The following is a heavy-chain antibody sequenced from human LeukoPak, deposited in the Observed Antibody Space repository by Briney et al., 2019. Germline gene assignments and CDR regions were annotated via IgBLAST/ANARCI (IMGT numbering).Heavy chain of an antibody. Sequence: ASVKVSCKASGYTFTDYYMHWVRQAPGQGLEWMGWINTHSGGTSYAQKFQGRVTMTRDTSISTGFMELKSLGSDDTAVYYCARSRIPAPVDYWGQGTLVTVSS. J-gene: IGHJ4*02. D-gene: IGHD6-6*01. CDR3: ARSRIPAPVDY. V-gene: IGHV1-2*02. CDR1: GYTFTDYY. CDR2: INTHSGGT.